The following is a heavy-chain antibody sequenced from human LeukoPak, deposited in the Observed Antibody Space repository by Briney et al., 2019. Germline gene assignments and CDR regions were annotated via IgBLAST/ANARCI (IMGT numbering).Heavy chain of an antibody. CDR2: INHSGST. CDR3: ASGVYYGSGSYYTAAFNI. CDR1: GGSFSGYY. J-gene: IGHJ3*02. D-gene: IGHD3-10*01. V-gene: IGHV4-34*01. Sequence: SETLSLTCAVYGGSFSGYYWSWIRQPPGKRPEWIGEINHSGSTNYNPSLKSRVTISVDTSKNQFSLKLSSVTAADTAVYYCASGVYYGSGSYYTAAFNIWAKGKRSTV.